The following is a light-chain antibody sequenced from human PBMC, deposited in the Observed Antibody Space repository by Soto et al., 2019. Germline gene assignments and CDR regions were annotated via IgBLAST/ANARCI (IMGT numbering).Light chain of an antibody. CDR3: QQGHSWPLT. J-gene: IGKJ2*01. CDR2: SAS. V-gene: IGKV3-15*01. Sequence: EIEMTQSPATLSVSPGERATLSCRASQSISTELAWYQQKPGQPPKLLIYSASTRATGVPARFTGSGSGSEFTLTISGLQSEDFAVYYCQQGHSWPLTFGQGTRLEI. CDR1: QSISTE.